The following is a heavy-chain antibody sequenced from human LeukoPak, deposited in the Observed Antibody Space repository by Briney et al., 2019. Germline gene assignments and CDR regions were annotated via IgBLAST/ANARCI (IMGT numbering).Heavy chain of an antibody. CDR1: GYSFTTYW. V-gene: IGHV5-10-1*01. CDR3: ARDPGSGYEVT. D-gene: IGHD3-3*01. CDR2: IDPSDSYT. Sequence: PGESLRISCKGSGYSFTTYWITWVRQMPGKGLVWMGRIDPSDSYTNYSPSFQGHVTISADKSINTAYLQWSSLKASDTALYYCARDPGSGYEVTWGQGTLVTVSA. J-gene: IGHJ1*01.